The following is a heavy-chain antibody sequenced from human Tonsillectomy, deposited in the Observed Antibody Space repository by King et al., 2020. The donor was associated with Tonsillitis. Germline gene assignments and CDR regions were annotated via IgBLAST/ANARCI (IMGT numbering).Heavy chain of an antibody. Sequence: VQLVESGGGLVLPGTSLTLSCVASGFIFDDYAMHWVRQAPGKGLEWVSGVSWKSGSKGYMDSVKGRFTISRDNRKNSLYLQMDSLRPEDTAFYYCAKGTFGAGRSLNYFDRWGQGTLVTVSS. J-gene: IGHJ5*02. D-gene: IGHD3-10*01. CDR1: GFIFDDYA. CDR2: VSWKSGSK. CDR3: AKGTFGAGRSLNYFDR. V-gene: IGHV3-9*01.